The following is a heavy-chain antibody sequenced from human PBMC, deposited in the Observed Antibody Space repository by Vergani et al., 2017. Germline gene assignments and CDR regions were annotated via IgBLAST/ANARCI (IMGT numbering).Heavy chain of an antibody. V-gene: IGHV1-69*13. CDR2: ISPIFGTA. CDR3: ASHILTGYYRVIHYYYYGMDV. J-gene: IGHJ6*02. D-gene: IGHD3-9*01. CDR1: GGTFSSYA. Sequence: QAQLVQSGAAVKKPGSSVKVSCKASGGTFSSYAISWVRQAPGQGLEWMGRISPIFGTANYAQKFQGRVTITADESTSTAYMELSSLRCEDTAGYYGASHILTGYYRVIHYYYYGMDVWGQGTTVTVSS.